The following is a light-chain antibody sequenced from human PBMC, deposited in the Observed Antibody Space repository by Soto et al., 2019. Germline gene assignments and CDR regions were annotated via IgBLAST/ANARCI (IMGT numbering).Light chain of an antibody. CDR3: QSYDSSLSAVV. J-gene: IGLJ3*02. V-gene: IGLV1-40*01. CDR1: SSNIGADYD. Sequence: QPVLTQPPPVSGAPGQRVTISCTGSSSNIGADYDVHWYQQLPGTAPKLLIYGNSNRPSGVPDRFSGSKSGTSASLAITGLQAEDEADYYCQSYDSSLSAVVFGGGTKLTVL. CDR2: GNS.